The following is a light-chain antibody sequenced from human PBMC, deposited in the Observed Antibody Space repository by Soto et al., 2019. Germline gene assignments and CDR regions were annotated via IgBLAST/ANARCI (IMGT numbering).Light chain of an antibody. J-gene: IGKJ1*01. V-gene: IGKV1-39*01. CDR2: AAS. Sequence: DIQMTQSPSSLSASLGDRVTITCRASQSISSYLNWYQQKPGKAPKLLIYAASSLQSGVPSRFSGSGSGTDFTLTISCLQSEDFATYYCQQYYSFPRTFGQGTKVDIK. CDR1: QSISSY. CDR3: QQYYSFPRT.